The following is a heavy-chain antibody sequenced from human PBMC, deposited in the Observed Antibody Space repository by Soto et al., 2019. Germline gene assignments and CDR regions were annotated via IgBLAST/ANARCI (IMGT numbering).Heavy chain of an antibody. V-gene: IGHV5-51*01. CDR2: IYPGDSDA. J-gene: IGHJ4*02. Sequence: GESLKISCRTSGYSFLNYWIGWVRQMPGKGLEWMGIIYPGDSDARYSPSFQGQVTISADKSISTVYLQWSSLKASDTAMYYCARHIVDTSMTASFNYWGQGTQVTVSS. D-gene: IGHD5-18*01. CDR3: ARHIVDTSMTASFNY. CDR1: GYSFLNYW.